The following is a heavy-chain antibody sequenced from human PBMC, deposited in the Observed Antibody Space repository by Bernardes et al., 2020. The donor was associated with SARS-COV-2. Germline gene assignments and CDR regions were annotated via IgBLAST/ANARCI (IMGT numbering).Heavy chain of an antibody. J-gene: IGHJ4*02. CDR3: ARTTGYGVRGTCDH. D-gene: IGHD4-17*01. Sequence: GGSLRLSCAASGFTFTDYYMSWIRQAPGKGLEWVSYISSSDSITSYAVSVKGRFTISRDNAKNSLFLQMNSLTAEDTAVYYCARTTGYGVRGTCDHWGQGTLVTVSS. CDR1: GFTFTDYY. CDR2: ISSSDSIT. V-gene: IGHV3-11*01.